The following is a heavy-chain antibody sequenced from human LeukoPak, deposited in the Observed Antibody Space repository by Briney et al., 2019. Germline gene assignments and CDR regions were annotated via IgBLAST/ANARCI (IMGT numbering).Heavy chain of an antibody. CDR1: GFTFSSYS. V-gene: IGHV3-21*04. J-gene: IGHJ4*02. Sequence: GGSLRLSCAASGFTFSSYSINWVRQAPGKGLEWVASISNSANYIYYADSVKGRFTISRDNSKNTLYLQMNSLRAEDTAVYYCAKPPTFWSGYTAYFDYWGQGTLVTVSS. D-gene: IGHD3-3*01. CDR3: AKPPTFWSGYTAYFDY. CDR2: ISNSANYI.